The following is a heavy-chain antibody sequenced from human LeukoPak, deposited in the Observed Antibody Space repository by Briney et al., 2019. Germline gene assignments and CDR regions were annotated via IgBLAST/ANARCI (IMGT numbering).Heavy chain of an antibody. Sequence: GRSVRHSRGVSGITLSNYCMSWVRPAQWKGKEWVSVIYSGGSTYYEDCVKGRFTISRDNSKNTLYLQMNSLRAEDTAVYYCAREAGIAVAGYYYYYGMDVWGQGTTVTVSS. D-gene: IGHD6-19*01. V-gene: IGHV3-66*01. CDR2: IYSGGST. CDR1: GITLSNYC. J-gene: IGHJ6*02. CDR3: AREAGIAVAGYYYYYGMDV.